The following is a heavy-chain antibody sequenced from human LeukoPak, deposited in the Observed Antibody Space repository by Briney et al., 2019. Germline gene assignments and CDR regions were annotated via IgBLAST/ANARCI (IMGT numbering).Heavy chain of an antibody. CDR2: IKEDGSEK. V-gene: IGHV3-7*01. J-gene: IGHJ4*02. CDR1: GFTFSSYG. D-gene: IGHD3-10*01. CDR3: ARLARSPHC. Sequence: GGSLRLSCAASGFTFSSYGMTWVRQAPGKGLEWVANIKEDGSEKNYVDSVKGRFTISRDNAKNSLYLQMNSLRAEDTAVYYCARLARSPHCWGQGTLVTVSS.